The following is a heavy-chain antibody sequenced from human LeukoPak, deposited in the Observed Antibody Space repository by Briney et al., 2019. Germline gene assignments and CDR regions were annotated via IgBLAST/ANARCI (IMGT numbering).Heavy chain of an antibody. Sequence: SETLSLTCAVYGGSFSGYYWSWIRQPPGKGLEWIGEINHSGSTNYNPSLKSRVTISVDTSKNQFSLKLSSVTAADTAVYYCARWTYYDFWSGYLAFGIWGQGTMVTVSS. D-gene: IGHD3-3*01. CDR3: ARWTYYDFWSGYLAFGI. CDR2: INHSGST. V-gene: IGHV4-34*01. CDR1: GGSFSGYY. J-gene: IGHJ3*02.